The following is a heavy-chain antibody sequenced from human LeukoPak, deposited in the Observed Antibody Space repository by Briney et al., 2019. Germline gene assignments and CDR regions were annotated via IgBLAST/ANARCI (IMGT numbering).Heavy chain of an antibody. CDR1: GGSISSSSYY. CDR2: IYYSGTT. Sequence: SETLSLTCTVSGGSISSSSYYWGWIRQPPGKGLEWIGKIYYSGTTYYNPSLKSRVTVSVDTSKNQFSLELSSVTAADTAVYYCAREMSLLVSGSYYYYYYMDVWGKGTTVTVSS. CDR3: AREMSLLVSGSYYYYYYMDV. V-gene: IGHV4-39*07. J-gene: IGHJ6*03. D-gene: IGHD1-26*01.